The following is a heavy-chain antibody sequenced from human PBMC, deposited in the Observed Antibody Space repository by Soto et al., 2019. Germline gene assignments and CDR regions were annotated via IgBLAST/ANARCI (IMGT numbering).Heavy chain of an antibody. Sequence: ASVKVSCKASGYTFTSYAMHWVRQAPGQRLEWMGWINAYNGNTNYAQKLQGRVTMTTDTSTSTAYMELRSLRSDDTAVYYCARTLGYCTNGVCSHWNGALDYWGQGTLVTVSS. CDR3: ARTLGYCTNGVCSHWNGALDY. CDR1: GYTFTSYA. D-gene: IGHD2-8*01. J-gene: IGHJ4*02. CDR2: INAYNGNT. V-gene: IGHV1-18*01.